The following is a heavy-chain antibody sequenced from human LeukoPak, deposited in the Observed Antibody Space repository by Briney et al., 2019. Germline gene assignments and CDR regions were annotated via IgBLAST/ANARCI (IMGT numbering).Heavy chain of an antibody. CDR3: ARYSYGSGSFDY. J-gene: IGHJ4*02. CDR1: GGSFSGYY. D-gene: IGHD3-10*01. CDR2: INHSGST. V-gene: IGHV4-34*01. Sequence: PSETLALSCAVYGGSFSGYYWSWIRQPPGKGLEWIGEINHSGSTNYNPSLKSRVTISVDTSKNQFSLKLSSVTAADTVVYYCARYSYGSGSFDYWGQGTLVTASS.